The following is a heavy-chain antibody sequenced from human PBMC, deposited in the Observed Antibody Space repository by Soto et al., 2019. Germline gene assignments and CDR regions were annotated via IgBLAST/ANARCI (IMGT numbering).Heavy chain of an antibody. CDR1: GGTFSSYA. D-gene: IGHD1-26*01. Sequence: SVKVSCKASGGTFSSYAISWVRQAPGQGLEWMGGIILIFGTANYAQKFQGRVTITADESTSTAYMELSSLRSEDTAVYYCAGDPSGSYYLDPWGQGTLVTVSS. J-gene: IGHJ5*02. CDR2: IILIFGTA. V-gene: IGHV1-69*13. CDR3: AGDPSGSYYLDP.